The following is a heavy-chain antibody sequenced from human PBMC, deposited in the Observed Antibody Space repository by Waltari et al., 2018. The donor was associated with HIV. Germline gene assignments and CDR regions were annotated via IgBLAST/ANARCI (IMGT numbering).Heavy chain of an antibody. CDR3: ARLQQPAILIFLSATMARGSVDV. CDR2: INHNGIT. CDR1: GGSFNDFY. J-gene: IGHJ6*02. D-gene: IGHD3-9*01. Sequence: QVQLQQWGAGLLKPSETLSLTCAVYGGSFNDFYWIWVRQSPGRGLEWIGEINHNGITDYNPSLKSRVTITRAMSKNQFSLNLASVTAADTAIYYCARLQQPAILIFLSATMARGSVDVWGQGTTVTISS. V-gene: IGHV4-34*01.